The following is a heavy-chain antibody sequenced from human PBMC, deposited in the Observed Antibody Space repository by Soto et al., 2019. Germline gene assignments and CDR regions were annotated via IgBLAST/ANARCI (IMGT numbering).Heavy chain of an antibody. CDR1: GGSISSGGYY. CDR2: IYYSGST. V-gene: IGHV4-31*03. Sequence: PSETLSLTCTVSGGSISSGGYYWSWIRQHPGKGLEWIGYIYYSGSTYYNPSLKSRVTISVDTSKNQFSLKLSSVTAADTAVYYCARSYCSGGSCPFDPWGQGXLVTVYS. CDR3: ARSYCSGGSCPFDP. D-gene: IGHD2-15*01. J-gene: IGHJ5*02.